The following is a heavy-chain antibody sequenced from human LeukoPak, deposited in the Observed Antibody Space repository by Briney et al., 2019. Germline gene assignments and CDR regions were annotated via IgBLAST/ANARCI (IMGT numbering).Heavy chain of an antibody. CDR3: AKDLGATTGGY. Sequence: GGSLRLSCAASGFTFEDYAMHWVRQAPGQGLEWFSLFSWDGGSTYYAESVQCRFTISSAYSKTSPYLHMSSLRCEDTALYYCAKDLGATTGGYWGQGTLVTVSS. CDR2: FSWDGGST. J-gene: IGHJ4*02. V-gene: IGHV3-43D*04. D-gene: IGHD1-26*01. CDR1: GFTFEDYA.